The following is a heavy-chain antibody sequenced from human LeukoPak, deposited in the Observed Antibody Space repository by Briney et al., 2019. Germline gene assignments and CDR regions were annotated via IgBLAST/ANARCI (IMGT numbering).Heavy chain of an antibody. J-gene: IGHJ4*02. D-gene: IGHD2-8*01. CDR2: ISTTGST. CDR3: ARDEGVGYCTDGVRPDAAVNFDY. Sequence: SETLSLTCTVSGGSISGYYWSWIRQPAGKGLEWIGRISTTGSTNYKPSLKSRVTMSVDTSKNQFSLRLNSVTAADTAVYYCARDEGVGYCTDGVRPDAAVNFDYWGQGTLVTVSS. CDR1: GGSISGYY. V-gene: IGHV4-4*07.